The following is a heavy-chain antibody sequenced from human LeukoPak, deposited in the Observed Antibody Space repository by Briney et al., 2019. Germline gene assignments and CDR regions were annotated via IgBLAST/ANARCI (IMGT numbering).Heavy chain of an antibody. J-gene: IGHJ4*02. D-gene: IGHD5-24*01. CDR3: TRVFRRDGYNSFDY. CDR2: IRRKTSGGTT. Sequence: AGRSLRLSCAASGFTFGDYEMSWVRQAPGKGLEWVSFIRRKTSGGTTENAASVKGRFTTSRDDSKSIAYLQLNSLKTEDTAVYYCTRVFRRDGYNSFDYWGQGTLVSVSS. V-gene: IGHV3-49*04. CDR1: GFTFGDYE.